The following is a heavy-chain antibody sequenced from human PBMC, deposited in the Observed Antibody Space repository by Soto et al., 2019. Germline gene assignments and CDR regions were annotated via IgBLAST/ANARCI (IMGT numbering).Heavy chain of an antibody. CDR3: AKEGNYEFFYYYMDV. J-gene: IGHJ6*03. CDR2: ISYDGSNK. D-gene: IGHD4-4*01. V-gene: IGHV3-30*18. Sequence: GGSLSLSCAASGFTFSSYGMHWVRQAPGKGLEWVAVISYDGSNKYYADSVKGRFTISRDNSKNTLYLQMNSLRAEDTAVYYCAKEGNYEFFYYYMDVWGKGTTVTAP. CDR1: GFTFSSYG.